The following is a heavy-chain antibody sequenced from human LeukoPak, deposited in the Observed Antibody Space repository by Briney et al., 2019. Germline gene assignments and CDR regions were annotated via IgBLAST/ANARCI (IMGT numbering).Heavy chain of an antibody. J-gene: IGHJ5*02. Sequence: ASVKVSCKASGYTFTSYDINWVRQATGQGLEWMGWMNPNSGNTGYAQKFQGRVTITRNTSISTAYMELSSLRSEDTALYYCARGLYDFWRFDPWGQGTLVTVSS. CDR1: GYTFTSYD. D-gene: IGHD3-3*01. CDR2: MNPNSGNT. V-gene: IGHV1-8*03. CDR3: ARGLYDFWRFDP.